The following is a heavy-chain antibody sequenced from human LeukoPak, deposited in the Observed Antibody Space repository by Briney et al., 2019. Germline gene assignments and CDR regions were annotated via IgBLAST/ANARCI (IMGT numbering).Heavy chain of an antibody. D-gene: IGHD6-13*01. Sequence: PPQTLSPTWTVSGVSLSSVSYYWSWIRQPAGKGLEWIGRIYTSGSTNYKLCLKRRCTRSGDTSQNQFSLNLCSLTAPDTAVYYCANPPGPVKTYVWREQQSIPYYMDVWGKGTTVTVSS. CDR1: GVSLSSVSYY. J-gene: IGHJ6*03. CDR2: IYTSGST. CDR3: ANPPGPVKTYVWREQQSIPYYMDV. V-gene: IGHV4-61*02.